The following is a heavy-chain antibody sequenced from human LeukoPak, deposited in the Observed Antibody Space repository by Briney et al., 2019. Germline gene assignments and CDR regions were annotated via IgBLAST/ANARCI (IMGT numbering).Heavy chain of an antibody. CDR1: GGSISSYY. J-gene: IGHJ4*02. Sequence: SETLSLTCTVSGGSISSYYWSWIRQPAGKGLEWIGRIYTSGSTNYNPSLKSRVTMSVDTSKNRFSLKLSSVTAADTAVYYCARDDIAAAGTPFDYWGQGTLVTVSS. CDR2: IYTSGST. CDR3: ARDDIAAAGTPFDY. D-gene: IGHD6-13*01. V-gene: IGHV4-4*07.